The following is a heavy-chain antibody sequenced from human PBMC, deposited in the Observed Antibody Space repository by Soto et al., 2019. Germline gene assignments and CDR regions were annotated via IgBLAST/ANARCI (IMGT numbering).Heavy chain of an antibody. Sequence: QVKLVQSGTEVKQPGASMKVSCKASGYSFATSGISWVRQAPGQGLEWMGWISAYNGNTNYDQKLQDRVTITTDTSTSTAYLELRKLRSDDTAVYYCASAGQYYESSGYANWGQGTLVTVSS. CDR1: GYSFATSG. J-gene: IGHJ4*02. V-gene: IGHV1-18*01. CDR2: ISAYNGNT. D-gene: IGHD3-22*01. CDR3: ASAGQYYESSGYAN.